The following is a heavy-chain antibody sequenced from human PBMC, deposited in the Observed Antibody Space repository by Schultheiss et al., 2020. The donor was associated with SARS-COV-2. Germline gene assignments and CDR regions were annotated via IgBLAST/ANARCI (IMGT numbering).Heavy chain of an antibody. CDR3: ASKVDY. J-gene: IGHJ4*02. CDR1: GFTVSSNY. Sequence: GGSLRLSCAASGFTVSSNYMSWVRQAPGKGLEWVAVISYDGSNKYYADSVKGRFTISRDNSKNTLYLQMNSLRAEDTAVYYCASKVDYWGQGTLVTVSS. CDR2: ISYDGSNK. V-gene: IGHV3-30-3*01.